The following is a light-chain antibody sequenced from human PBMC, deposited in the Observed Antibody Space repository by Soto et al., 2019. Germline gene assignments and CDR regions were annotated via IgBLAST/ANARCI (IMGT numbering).Light chain of an antibody. J-gene: IGLJ2*01. CDR2: DVS. Sequence: QSVLTQPASVSGSPGQSITISCTGTSSDVGGYNYVSWYQQHPGKAPKLMMYDVSNRPSGVSNRFSGSKSGNTASLTISGLQAEDEADYYCSSYTRSSTRVFGGGSKVTVL. CDR3: SSYTRSSTRV. CDR1: SSDVGGYNY. V-gene: IGLV2-14*01.